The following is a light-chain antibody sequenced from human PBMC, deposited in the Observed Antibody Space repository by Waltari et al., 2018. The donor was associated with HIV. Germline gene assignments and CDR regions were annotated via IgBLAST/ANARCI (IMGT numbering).Light chain of an antibody. V-gene: IGLV1-47*01. Sequence: QSVLTPPPSASGTPGQRVTIPCSGRSSNIGSNYVYWYQQLPGTAPKLLIYRNNQRPSGVPDRFSGSKSGTSASLAISGLRSEDEADYYCAAWDDSLSGRVFGGGTKLTVL. CDR3: AAWDDSLSGRV. CDR1: SSNIGSNY. J-gene: IGLJ3*02. CDR2: RNN.